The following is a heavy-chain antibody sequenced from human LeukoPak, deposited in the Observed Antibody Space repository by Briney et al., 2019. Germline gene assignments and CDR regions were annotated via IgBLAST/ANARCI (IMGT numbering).Heavy chain of an antibody. CDR3: ARAVGVVKTLGWFDP. J-gene: IGHJ5*02. CDR2: INPNSGGT. CDR1: GYTFTGYY. Sequence: ASVKVSCKASGYTFTGYYMHWVRQAPGQGLEWMGRINPNSGGTNYAQKFQGRVTMTRDTSISTTYMELSRLRSDDTAVYYCARAVGVVKTLGWFDPWGQGTLVTVSS. D-gene: IGHD3-3*01. V-gene: IGHV1-2*06.